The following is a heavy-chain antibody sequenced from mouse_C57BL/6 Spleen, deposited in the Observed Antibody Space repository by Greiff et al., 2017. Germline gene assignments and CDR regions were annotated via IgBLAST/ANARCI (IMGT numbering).Heavy chain of an antibody. CDR3: ARQRGDGNYYFDY. CDR1: GFTFSDYY. J-gene: IGHJ2*01. V-gene: IGHV5-12*01. D-gene: IGHD2-1*01. CDR2: ISNGGGST. Sequence: EVMLVESGGGLVQPGGSLKLSCAASGFTFSDYYMYWVRQTPEKRLEWVAYISNGGGSTYYPDTVKGRFTISRDNAKNTLYLQMSRLKSEDTAMYYCARQRGDGNYYFDYWGQGTTLTVSS.